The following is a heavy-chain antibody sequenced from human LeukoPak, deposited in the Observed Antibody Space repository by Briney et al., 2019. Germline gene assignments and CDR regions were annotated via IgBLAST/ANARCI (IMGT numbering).Heavy chain of an antibody. D-gene: IGHD3-22*01. CDR3: ARGKTYYDISKDAFDI. Sequence: PSETLSLTCTVSGGSISSSSYYWGWIRQPPGKGLEWIGSIYYSGSTYYNPSLKRRVTISVDTSKNQFSLKLSSVTAADTAVYYCARGKTYYDISKDAFDIWGQGTMVTVSS. V-gene: IGHV4-39*01. CDR2: IYYSGST. J-gene: IGHJ3*02. CDR1: GGSISSSSYY.